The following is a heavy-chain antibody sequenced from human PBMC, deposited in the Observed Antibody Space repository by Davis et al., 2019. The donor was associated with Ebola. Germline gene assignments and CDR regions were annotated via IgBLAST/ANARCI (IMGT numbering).Heavy chain of an antibody. D-gene: IGHD3-22*01. CDR1: GDSISNYF. V-gene: IGHV4-4*07. J-gene: IGHJ4*02. CDR3: ARDRHDSSGYGF. CDR2: IYTSGNT. Sequence: SETLSLTCTVSGDSISNYFWTWLRQPAGKGLEWIGHIYTSGNTNFNPSLKSRVTISVDTSKNQFSLKLTSVTAADTAVYYCARDRHDSSGYGFWGQGTLVTVSS.